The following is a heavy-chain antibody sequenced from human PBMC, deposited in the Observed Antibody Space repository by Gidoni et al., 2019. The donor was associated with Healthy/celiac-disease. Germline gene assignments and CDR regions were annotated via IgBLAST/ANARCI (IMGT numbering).Heavy chain of an antibody. CDR3: ARTPRGVAGLDY. D-gene: IGHD6-19*01. CDR2: IDWDDGK. Sequence: QVTVRESGPALVKPTQTLTLPFTSSGFSPSTSGMCVSWIRQPPGKALDWLALIDWDDGKYYITIPKTRLTIPKDISKSPVVLTMTTMDPGYRATYYCARTPRGVAGLDYWGQGTLVTVSS. J-gene: IGHJ4*02. V-gene: IGHV2-70*01. CDR1: GFSPSTSGMC.